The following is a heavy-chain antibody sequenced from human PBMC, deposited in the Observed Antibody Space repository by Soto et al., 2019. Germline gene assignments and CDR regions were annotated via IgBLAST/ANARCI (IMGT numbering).Heavy chain of an antibody. CDR3: ARGRGYSADDQYYYFDMDV. CDR2: SIPNYGTA. V-gene: IGHV1-69*06. J-gene: IGHJ6*02. D-gene: IGHD5-18*01. CDR1: GGTFNNYP. Sequence: QVQLEQSGAEVRKPGSSVKVSCKGSGGTFNNYPITWMRQAPGQGLEWMGSSIPNYGTADYEQLLQGRVTITVDKPTSPAYMELTSLRSEDTAVYYCARGRGYSADDQYYYFDMDVWDQAATVTVSS.